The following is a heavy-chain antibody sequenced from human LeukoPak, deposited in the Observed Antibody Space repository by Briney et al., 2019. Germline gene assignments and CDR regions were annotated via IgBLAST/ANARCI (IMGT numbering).Heavy chain of an antibody. CDR1: GFTFDDYA. J-gene: IGHJ3*02. D-gene: IGHD2-15*01. V-gene: IGHV3-9*01. Sequence: GGSLRLSCAASGFTFDDYAMHWVRQAPGKGLEWVSGISWNSGSIGYADSVKGRFTISRDNAKNSLYLQMNSLRAEDTALYCCAKEGYCSGGSCYSNDAFDIWGQGTMVTVSS. CDR2: ISWNSGSI. CDR3: AKEGYCSGGSCYSNDAFDI.